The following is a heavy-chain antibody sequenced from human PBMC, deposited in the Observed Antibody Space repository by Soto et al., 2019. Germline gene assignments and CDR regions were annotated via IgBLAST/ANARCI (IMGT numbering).Heavy chain of an antibody. V-gene: IGHV4-34*01. Sequence: NPSETLSLTCAVYGGSFSGYYWSWIRQPPGKGLEWIGEINHSGSTNYNPSLKSRVTISVDTSKNQFSLKLSSVTAADTAVYYCAIRPWWLRFSNYWGQGTLVTVSS. D-gene: IGHD5-12*01. CDR2: INHSGST. CDR3: AIRPWWLRFSNY. CDR1: GGSFSGYY. J-gene: IGHJ4*02.